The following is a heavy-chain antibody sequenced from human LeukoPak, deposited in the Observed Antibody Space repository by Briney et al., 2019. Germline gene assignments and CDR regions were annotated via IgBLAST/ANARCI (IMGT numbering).Heavy chain of an antibody. V-gene: IGHV1-18*01. D-gene: IGHD6-13*01. CDR1: GYTFTSYG. CDR3: AREAAAAGENYFDY. J-gene: IGHJ4*02. Sequence: ASVKVSCKASGYTFTSYGISWVRQAPGQGLEWMGWISAYNGNTNYAQKLQGRVTMTTDTSTSTAHMELRSLRSDDTAVYYCAREAAAAGENYFDYWGQGTLVTVSS. CDR2: ISAYNGNT.